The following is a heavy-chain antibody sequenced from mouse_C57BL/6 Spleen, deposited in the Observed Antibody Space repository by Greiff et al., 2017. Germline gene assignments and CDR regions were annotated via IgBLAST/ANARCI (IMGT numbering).Heavy chain of an antibody. CDR2: IYPGNGYT. Sequence: VQLQQSGAELVRPGSSVKMSCKTSGYTFTSYGINWVKQRPGQGLEWIGYIYPGNGYTEYNEKFKGKATLTADTSSSTAYMQLSSLTSEDSAIYFCAREGTTVVPYWYFDVWGKGTTLTVSS. V-gene: IGHV1-58*01. D-gene: IGHD1-1*01. CDR1: GYTFTSYG. CDR3: AREGTTVVPYWYFDV. J-gene: IGHJ1*03.